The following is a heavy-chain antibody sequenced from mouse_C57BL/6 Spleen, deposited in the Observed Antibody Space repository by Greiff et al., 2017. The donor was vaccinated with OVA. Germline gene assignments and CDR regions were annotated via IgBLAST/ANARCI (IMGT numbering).Heavy chain of an antibody. CDR2: IYPSDSET. V-gene: IGHV1-61*01. CDR3: ARGDDAHDLDD. CDR1: GYTFTSYW. J-gene: IGHJ1*03. Sequence: VQLQQPGAELVRPGASVKLSCKASGYTFTSYWMHWVKQRPGQGLEWIGNIYPSDSETHYNEKFKGKATLTVDKSSSTAYMQLSSLTSEDSAGYYCARGDDAHDLDDWGKGTTVTVSS.